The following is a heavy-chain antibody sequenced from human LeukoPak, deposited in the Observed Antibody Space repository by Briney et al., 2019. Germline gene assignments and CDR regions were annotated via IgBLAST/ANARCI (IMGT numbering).Heavy chain of an antibody. CDR1: GFTFSDYY. J-gene: IGHJ3*02. CDR2: ISSSSSYT. D-gene: IGHD2-15*01. V-gene: IGHV3-11*06. Sequence: GGSLRLSCAASGFTFSDYYMSWIRQAPGKGLEWVSYISSSSSYTNYADSVKGRFTISRDNAKNSLYLQMNSLRAEDTAVYYCAREGRSCSGGSCHDAFDIWGQGTMVTVSS. CDR3: AREGRSCSGGSCHDAFDI.